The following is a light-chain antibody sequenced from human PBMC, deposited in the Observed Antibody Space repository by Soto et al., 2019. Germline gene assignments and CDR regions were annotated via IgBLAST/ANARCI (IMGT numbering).Light chain of an antibody. V-gene: IGKV1-27*01. Sequence: DIQMTQSPSSLSASVGDRVTITCRANQDISYYLAWYQQKQGKVPKLLIYGASTLQSGVQSRFSGSGSRTDFTLTISRLQPEDIATYYCQKYHSAPRTFGQGTKVEIK. CDR3: QKYHSAPRT. CDR1: QDISYY. J-gene: IGKJ1*01. CDR2: GAS.